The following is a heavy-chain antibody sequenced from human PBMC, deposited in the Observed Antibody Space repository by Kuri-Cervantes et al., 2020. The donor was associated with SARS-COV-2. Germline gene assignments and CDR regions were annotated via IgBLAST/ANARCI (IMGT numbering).Heavy chain of an antibody. CDR1: GGSISSGGYY. CDR3: ARQDSSWTNYFYYYGMDV. Sequence: SETLSLTCTVSGGSISSGGYYWSWIRQHPGKGLEWIGYIYYSGSTNYNPSLKSRVTISVDTSKNQFSLKLSSVTAADTAVYYCARQDSSWTNYFYYYGMDVWGQGATVTVSS. J-gene: IGHJ6*02. V-gene: IGHV4-61*08. CDR2: IYYSGST. D-gene: IGHD6-13*01.